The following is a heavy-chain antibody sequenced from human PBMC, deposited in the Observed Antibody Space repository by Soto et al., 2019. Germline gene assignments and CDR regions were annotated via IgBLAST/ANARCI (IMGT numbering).Heavy chain of an antibody. V-gene: IGHV1-69*17. J-gene: IGHJ5*02. CDR2: ITPLFGIP. CDR1: GGTSRSLS. CDR3: ARDTHSAGGWLAT. D-gene: IGHD2-15*01. Sequence: QVQLVQSGAEVKKPGSSVKVSCKASGGTSRSLSITWVRQAPGQGLEWMGGITPLFGIPNYPQKFQGRLTITADKSTGTAYLELSSLRSEDTAVYYCARDTHSAGGWLATWGRGTLVTVSS.